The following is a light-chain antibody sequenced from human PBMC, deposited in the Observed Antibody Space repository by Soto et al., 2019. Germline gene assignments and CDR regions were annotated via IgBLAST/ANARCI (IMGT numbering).Light chain of an antibody. Sequence: EIVLTQSPGTLSLSPGERATLSCRVSQSVSTNYLAWYQQKPGQAPRLLIYGASSRATGIPDRFSGSGSGTDFTLTISRLEPEDFAVYFCHQYGSSPFTFGGGTQVEIK. CDR3: HQYGSSPFT. J-gene: IGKJ4*01. CDR2: GAS. V-gene: IGKV3-20*01. CDR1: QSVSTNY.